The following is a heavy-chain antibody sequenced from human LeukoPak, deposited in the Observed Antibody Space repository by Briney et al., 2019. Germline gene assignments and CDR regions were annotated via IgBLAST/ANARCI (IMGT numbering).Heavy chain of an antibody. CDR1: GFTFSSYA. CDR3: ARGYCSSTSCLFDY. D-gene: IGHD2-2*01. J-gene: IGHJ4*02. Sequence: GGSLRLSCAASGFTFSSYAMHWVRQAPGKGLEWVAGIAYDGSDKVYTDSVKGRFTISRDNSKNTLSLQMNSLSAEDAAVYYCARGYCSSTSCLFDYWAREPWSPSPQ. V-gene: IGHV3-30-3*01. CDR2: IAYDGSDK.